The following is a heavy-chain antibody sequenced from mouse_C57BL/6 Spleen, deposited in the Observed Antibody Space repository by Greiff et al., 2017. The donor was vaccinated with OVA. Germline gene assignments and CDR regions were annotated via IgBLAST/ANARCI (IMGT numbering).Heavy chain of an antibody. V-gene: IGHV1-19*01. Sequence: EVKLVESGPVLVKPGASVKMSCKASGYTFTDYYMNWVKQSHGKSLEWIGVINPYNGGTSYNQKFKGKATLTVDKSSSTAYMELNSLTSEDSAVYYCARRNYDYPWYFDVWGTGTTVTVSS. D-gene: IGHD2-4*01. CDR2: INPYNGGT. J-gene: IGHJ1*03. CDR1: GYTFTDYY. CDR3: ARRNYDYPWYFDV.